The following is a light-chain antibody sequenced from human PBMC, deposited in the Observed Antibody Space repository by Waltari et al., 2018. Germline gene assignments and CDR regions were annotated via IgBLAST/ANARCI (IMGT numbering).Light chain of an antibody. CDR1: QNILYNSNNKNY. Sequence: DIVLTQSPDSLPVSLGERATINCKSSQNILYNSNNKNYLAWYQQKPGQPPKLLIYWASTRQFGVPERFSGSGSGTDFTLTIGSLQAEDVAVYYCQQFFGTPWTFGQGTKVEIK. J-gene: IGKJ1*01. CDR2: WAS. V-gene: IGKV4-1*01. CDR3: QQFFGTPWT.